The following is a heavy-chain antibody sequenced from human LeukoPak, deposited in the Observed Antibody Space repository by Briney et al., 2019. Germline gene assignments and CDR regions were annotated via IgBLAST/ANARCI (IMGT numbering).Heavy chain of an antibody. CDR2: INNDGDST. J-gene: IGHJ4*02. V-gene: IGHV3-23*01. Sequence: PGGSLRLSCAASGFSFKSYAMSWVRQAPGKGLEWVSAINNDGDSTYSADSVKGRFTVSRDNSKNTLYLQMNSLRAEDAAVYYCAQQVGYCSSGNCYFAYWGQGTLVTVSS. D-gene: IGHD2-15*01. CDR3: AQQVGYCSSGNCYFAY. CDR1: GFSFKSYA.